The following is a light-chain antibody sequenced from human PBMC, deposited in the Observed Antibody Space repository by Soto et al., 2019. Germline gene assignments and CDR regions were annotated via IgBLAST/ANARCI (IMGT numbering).Light chain of an antibody. CDR2: SNN. CDR1: SSNIGSNT. CDR3: AAWDDSLNGPNYV. V-gene: IGLV1-44*01. Sequence: VLTQPPSASGTPGQRVTISCSGSSSNIGSNTVNWYQQLPGTAPKLLIYSNNQRPSGVPDRFSSSKSGTSASLAISGLQSEDEADYYCAAWDDSLNGPNYVFGTGTKVTVL. J-gene: IGLJ1*01.